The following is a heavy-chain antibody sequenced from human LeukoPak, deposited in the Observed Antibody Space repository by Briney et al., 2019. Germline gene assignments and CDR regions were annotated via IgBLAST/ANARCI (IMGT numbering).Heavy chain of an antibody. V-gene: IGHV4-34*01. CDR2: INHSGST. CDR3: AKASVAIPQYCNS. CDR1: GGSFSGYY. Sequence: PSETLSLTCAVYGGSFSGYYWSWIRQPPGKGLEWIGEINHSGSTNYNPSLKSRVTISVDTSKNQFSLKLSSVTAADTAVYYCAKASVAIPQYCNSWGQGTLVTVSS. J-gene: IGHJ5*02. D-gene: IGHD2-2*02.